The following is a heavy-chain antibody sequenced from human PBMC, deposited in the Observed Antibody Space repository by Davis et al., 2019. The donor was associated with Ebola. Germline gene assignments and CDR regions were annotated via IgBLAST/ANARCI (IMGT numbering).Heavy chain of an antibody. J-gene: IGHJ2*01. Sequence: GESLKISCAASGFTFSSYAMSWVRQAPGKGLEWVSAISGSGGSTYYADSVKGRFTISSDNSKNTLYLQMNSLRAEDTAVYYCAKDPTPPTLSTVVTSGYFDLWGRGTLVTVSS. CDR2: ISGSGGST. V-gene: IGHV3-23*01. D-gene: IGHD4-23*01. CDR3: AKDPTPPTLSTVVTSGYFDL. CDR1: GFTFSSYA.